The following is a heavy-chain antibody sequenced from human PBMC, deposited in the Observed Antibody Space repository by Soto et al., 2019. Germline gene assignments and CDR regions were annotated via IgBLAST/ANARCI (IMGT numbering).Heavy chain of an antibody. CDR1: GFTFSNAW. D-gene: IGHD2-2*01. Sequence: GGSLRLSCAASGFTFSNAWMNWVRRAPGKGLEWVGRIKSKSDGGTIDYAAPVQGRFTISRDDSKNILYLQMNSLDTEDTAIYYCNTYLMPWGQGTLVTVSS. CDR2: IKSKSDGGTI. CDR3: NTYLMP. J-gene: IGHJ5*02. V-gene: IGHV3-15*01.